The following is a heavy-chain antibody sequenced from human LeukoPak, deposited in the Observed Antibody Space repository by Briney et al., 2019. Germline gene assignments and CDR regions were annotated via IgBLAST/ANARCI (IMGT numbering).Heavy chain of an antibody. J-gene: IGHJ4*02. CDR1: GLTFNNYA. D-gene: IGHD5-18*01. CDR3: ARGGSGYSYGKIDS. V-gene: IGHV3-7*01. Sequence: GGSLRLSCAVSGLTFNNYAMSWVRQAPGKGLEWVANIKQDGSETYCVDSVKGRFTISRDNAKNSLYLQMNSLRDEDTAVYYCARGGSGYSYGKIDSWGQGILVTVSS. CDR2: IKQDGSET.